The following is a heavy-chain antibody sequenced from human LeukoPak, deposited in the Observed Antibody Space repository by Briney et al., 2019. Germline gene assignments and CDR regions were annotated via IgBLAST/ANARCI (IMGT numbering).Heavy chain of an antibody. CDR1: GFTFSTYW. V-gene: IGHV3-7*01. Sequence: PGGSLRLSCAASGFTFSTYWMSWVRQAPGKGVEWVANIKEDGSEKYYGDSVKGRFTISRDNAKNSLYLQMNSLRAEDTAVYYCARDSSGYQWGQGTLVTVSS. CDR2: IKEDGSEK. D-gene: IGHD3-22*01. CDR3: ARDSSGYQ. J-gene: IGHJ4*02.